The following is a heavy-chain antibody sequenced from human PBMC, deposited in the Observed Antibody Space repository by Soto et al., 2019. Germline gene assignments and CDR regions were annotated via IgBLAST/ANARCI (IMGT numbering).Heavy chain of an antibody. CDR1: GFTFSSYS. D-gene: IGHD6-19*01. V-gene: IGHV3-48*02. J-gene: IGHJ4*02. Sequence: LRLSCAASGFTFSSYSMNWVRQAPGKGLEWVSYISSSSSTIYYADSVKGRFTISRDNAKNSLYLQMNSLRDEDTAVYYCARGGYSSGWYGGDYFDYWGQGTLVTVSS. CDR2: ISSSSSTI. CDR3: ARGGYSSGWYGGDYFDY.